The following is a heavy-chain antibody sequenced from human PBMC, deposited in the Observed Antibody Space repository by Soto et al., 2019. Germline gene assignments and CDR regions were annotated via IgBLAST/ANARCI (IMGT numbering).Heavy chain of an antibody. CDR2: ISYDGSNK. CDR3: TSRWSY. J-gene: IGHJ4*02. V-gene: IGHV3-30-3*01. CDR1: GFTFSSYA. Sequence: GSLRLSCAAAGFTFSSYAMHWVRQAPGKGLEWVAVISYDGSNKYYADSVRGRFTISRDNSKNTLYLQMNSLRAEDTAVYYCTSRWSYWGQGTLVTVSS. D-gene: IGHD2-15*01.